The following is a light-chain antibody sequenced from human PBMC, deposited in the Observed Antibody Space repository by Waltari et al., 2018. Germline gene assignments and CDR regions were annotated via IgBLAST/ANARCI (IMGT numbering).Light chain of an antibody. J-gene: IGLJ1*01. CDR1: GRDFGNYNL. CDR3: CSYAPSDTYV. CDR2: EGS. V-gene: IGLV2-23*01. Sequence: QSALTQPASVSGSLGQSITISCTGTGRDFGNYNLVSWYHQHPGKAPKLMIYEGSKRPSGVSDRFSGSKSGNTASLTISGLQAEDEADYFCCSYAPSDTYVFGTGTKVTVL.